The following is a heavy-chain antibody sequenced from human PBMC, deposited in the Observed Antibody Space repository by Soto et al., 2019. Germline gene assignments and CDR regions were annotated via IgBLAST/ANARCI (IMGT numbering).Heavy chain of an antibody. V-gene: IGHV4-31*03. CDR2: IYYSGST. D-gene: IGHD2-8*01. Sequence: PSETLSLTCTVSGGSISSGGYYWSWIRQHPGKGLEWIGYIYYSGSTYYNPSLKSRVTISVDTSKNQFSLKLSSVTAADTAVYYCARPSKGVWPPFDYWGQGTLVTVSS. CDR3: ARPSKGVWPPFDY. J-gene: IGHJ4*02. CDR1: GGSISSGGYY.